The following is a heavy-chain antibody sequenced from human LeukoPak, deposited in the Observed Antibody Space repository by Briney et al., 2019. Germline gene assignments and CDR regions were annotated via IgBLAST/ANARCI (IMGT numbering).Heavy chain of an antibody. CDR2: MNPSGGST. V-gene: IGHV1-46*01. J-gene: IGHJ4*02. Sequence: ASVKVSCKAFGYTFTSYYMHWVRQAPGQGLEWMGIMNPSGGSTSYAQKFQDRVSMTRDTSTSTVYMELSSLRSEDTAVYYCARWRAGIAVAVDYWGQGTLVTVSS. CDR3: ARWRAGIAVAVDY. D-gene: IGHD6-19*01. CDR1: GYTFTSYY.